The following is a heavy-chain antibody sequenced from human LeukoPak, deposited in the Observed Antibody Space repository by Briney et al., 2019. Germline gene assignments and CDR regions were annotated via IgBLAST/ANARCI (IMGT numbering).Heavy chain of an antibody. CDR1: GYSFTSYW. J-gene: IGHJ4*02. CDR3: ARGRVTMVRVPDY. CDR2: IYPGDSDT. V-gene: IGHV5-51*01. Sequence: GESLKISCKGSGYSFTSYWTGWVRQMPGKGLEWMGIIYPGDSDTRYSPSFQGQVTISADKSISTAYLQWSSLKASDTAMYYCARGRVTMVRVPDYWGQGTLVTVSS. D-gene: IGHD3-10*01.